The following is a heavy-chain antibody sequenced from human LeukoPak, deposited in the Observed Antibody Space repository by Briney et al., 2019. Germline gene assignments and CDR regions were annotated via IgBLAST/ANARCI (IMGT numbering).Heavy chain of an antibody. CDR3: AKGHTAMVGGDFDY. CDR2: ISWNSGSI. V-gene: IGHV3-9*01. Sequence: PGGSLRLSCAASGFTFDDYAMHWVRQAPGKGLEWVSGISWNSGSIGYADSVKGRFTISRDNAKNSLYLQMNSLRAEDTALYYCAKGHTAMVGGDFDYWGQGTLVTVSS. J-gene: IGHJ4*02. D-gene: IGHD5-18*01. CDR1: GFTFDDYA.